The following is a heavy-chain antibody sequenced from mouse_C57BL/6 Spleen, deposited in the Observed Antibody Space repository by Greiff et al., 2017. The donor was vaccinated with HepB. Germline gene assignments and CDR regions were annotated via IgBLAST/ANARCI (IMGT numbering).Heavy chain of an antibody. V-gene: IGHV3-6*01. D-gene: IGHD2-4*01. CDR3: ARSGGLRRGDYYAMDY. J-gene: IGHJ4*01. CDR1: GYSITSGYY. CDR2: ISYDGSN. Sequence: EVQLQESGPGLVKPSQSLSLTCSVTGYSITSGYYWNWLRQFPGNKLEWMGYISYDGSNNYNPSLKNRISITRDTSKNQFFLKLNSVTTEDTATYYCARSGGLRRGDYYAMDYWGQGTSVTVSS.